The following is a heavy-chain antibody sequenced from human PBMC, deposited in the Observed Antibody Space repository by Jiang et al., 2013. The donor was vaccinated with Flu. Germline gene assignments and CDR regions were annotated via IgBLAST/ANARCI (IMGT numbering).Heavy chain of an antibody. Sequence: SGLVKPSQTLSLTCTVSGGSISSGGYYWSWIRQHPGKGLEWIGYIYYSGSTYYNPSLKSRVTISVDTSKNQFSLKLSSVTAADTAVYYCAMRGVAQQLGGMDVWGQGTTVTVSS. CDR3: AMRGVAQQLGGMDV. CDR2: IYYSGST. CDR1: GGSISSGGYY. J-gene: IGHJ6*02. D-gene: IGHD6-13*01. V-gene: IGHV4-31*03.